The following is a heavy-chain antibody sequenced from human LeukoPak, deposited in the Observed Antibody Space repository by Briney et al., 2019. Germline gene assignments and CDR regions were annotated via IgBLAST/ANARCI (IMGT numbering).Heavy chain of an antibody. V-gene: IGHV3-48*01. Sequence: PGGSLRLSCAASGFTFSSYSMNWVRQAPGKGLEWVSYISSSSSTIYYADSVKGRFTISRDNAKNPLYLQMNSLRAEDTAVYYCARAGTEVGYGDYRNWFDPWGQGTLVTVSS. D-gene: IGHD4-17*01. CDR2: ISSSSSTI. J-gene: IGHJ5*02. CDR1: GFTFSSYS. CDR3: ARAGTEVGYGDYRNWFDP.